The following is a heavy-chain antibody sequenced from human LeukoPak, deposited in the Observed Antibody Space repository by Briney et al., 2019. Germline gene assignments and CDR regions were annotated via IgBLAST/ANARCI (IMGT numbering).Heavy chain of an antibody. V-gene: IGHV3-48*01. D-gene: IGHD2-15*01. J-gene: IGHJ3*02. CDR3: ARVGFLLSGAFDI. Sequence: GGSLRLSCAASGFTFSSYGMTWVRQAPGKGLEWVSYISSSSSTIYYADSVKGRFTISRDNAKNSLYLQLNSLRAEDTAVYYCARVGFLLSGAFDIWGQGTMVTVSS. CDR2: ISSSSSTI. CDR1: GFTFSSYG.